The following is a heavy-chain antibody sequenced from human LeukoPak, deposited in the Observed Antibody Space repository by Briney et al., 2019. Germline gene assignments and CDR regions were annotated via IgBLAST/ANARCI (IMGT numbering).Heavy chain of an antibody. V-gene: IGHV1-69*05. Sequence: GASVKVSCKTSGGTFNNSAISWVRQAPGQGLEWLGGIMPLFGTAGYAQKFQGRVTITKDESTRTVYLELTSLTSDDTAVYYCARGPGGSYLRRYMDVWGKGTAVTVSS. CDR1: GGTFNNSA. CDR2: IMPLFGTA. D-gene: IGHD1-26*01. J-gene: IGHJ6*03. CDR3: ARGPGGSYLRRYMDV.